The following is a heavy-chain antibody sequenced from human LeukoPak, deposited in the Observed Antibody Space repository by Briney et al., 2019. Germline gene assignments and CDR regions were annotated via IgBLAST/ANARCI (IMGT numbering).Heavy chain of an antibody. CDR3: ARESIAVAGAPFGY. D-gene: IGHD6-19*01. Sequence: KPGGSLRLSCEASGFTFSSYSMNWVRQAPGKGLEGVSSISSSSSYIYYADSVKGRFTISRDNAKNSLYLQMNSLRAEDTAVYYCARESIAVAGAPFGYWGQGTLVTVSS. CDR1: GFTFSSYS. J-gene: IGHJ4*02. V-gene: IGHV3-21*01. CDR2: ISSSSSYI.